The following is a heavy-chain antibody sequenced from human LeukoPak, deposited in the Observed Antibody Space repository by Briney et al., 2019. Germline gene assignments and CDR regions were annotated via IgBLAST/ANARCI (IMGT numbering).Heavy chain of an antibody. CDR2: INHSGST. V-gene: IGHV4-34*01. Sequence: SETLSLTCAVYGGSFSGYYWSWIRQPSGKGLEWIGEINHSGSTNYNPSLKSRVTISVDTSKNQFSLKLSSVTAADTAVYYCARGSGYSSLYYFDYWGQGTLVTVSS. J-gene: IGHJ4*02. D-gene: IGHD6-13*01. CDR1: GGSFSGYY. CDR3: ARGSGYSSLYYFDY.